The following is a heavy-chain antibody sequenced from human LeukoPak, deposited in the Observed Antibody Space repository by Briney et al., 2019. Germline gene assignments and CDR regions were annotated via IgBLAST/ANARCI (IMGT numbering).Heavy chain of an antibody. D-gene: IGHD3-22*01. J-gene: IGHJ5*02. V-gene: IGHV3-11*01. CDR3: ATRRDYYDSSGYPKNWFDP. CDR2: ISSSGSSI. CDR1: GFTFSDYY. Sequence: GGSLRLSCAASGFTFSDYYMSWIRQAPGKGLEWVSYISSSGSSIYYADSVKGRFTISRDNAKNSLYLQMNSLRSEDTAVYYCATRRDYYDSSGYPKNWFDPWGQGTLVTVSS.